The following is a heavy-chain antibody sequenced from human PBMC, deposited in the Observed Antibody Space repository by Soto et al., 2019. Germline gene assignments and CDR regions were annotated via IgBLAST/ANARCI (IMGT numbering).Heavy chain of an antibody. CDR1: GFTFSSYA. V-gene: IGHV3-23*01. D-gene: IGHD6-13*01. J-gene: IGHJ5*02. CDR3: AKDQGLYSSSWFDP. CDR2: TTGSGGSA. Sequence: LRLSCAASGFTFSSYAMSWVRQAPGKGLEWASATTGSGGSAYYADSVKGRFTISRDNSKNTLYLQMNSLRAEDTAVYCCAKDQGLYSSSWFDPWGQGTLVTVSS.